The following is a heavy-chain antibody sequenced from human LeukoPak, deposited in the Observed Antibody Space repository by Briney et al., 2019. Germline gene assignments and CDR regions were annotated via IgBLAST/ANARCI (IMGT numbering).Heavy chain of an antibody. CDR2: IISSGHT. CDR3: ARDPAAGDY. CDR1: GFTFSTYT. V-gene: IGHV3-21*01. Sequence: GGSLRLSCAASGFTFSTYTMNWVRQAPGKGLEWVASIISSGHTFYSDSMKGRFTISRDNSKNSLFLQMHSLRVEDTAIYYPARDPAAGDYWGQGTLVTVSS. J-gene: IGHJ4*02.